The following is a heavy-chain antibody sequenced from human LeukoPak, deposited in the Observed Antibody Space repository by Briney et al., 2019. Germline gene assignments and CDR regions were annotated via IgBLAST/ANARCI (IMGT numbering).Heavy chain of an antibody. V-gene: IGHV3-21*01. CDR2: ISSSSSYI. J-gene: IGHJ4*02. CDR3: VHFRGNFDY. Sequence: PGGSLRLSCAASGFTVSSNYMSWVRQAPGQGLEWVSSISSSSSYIYYADSVKGRFTISRDNAKNSLYLQMNSLRAEDTAVYYCVHFRGNFDYWGQGTLVTVSS. CDR1: GFTVSSNY. D-gene: IGHD3-10*01.